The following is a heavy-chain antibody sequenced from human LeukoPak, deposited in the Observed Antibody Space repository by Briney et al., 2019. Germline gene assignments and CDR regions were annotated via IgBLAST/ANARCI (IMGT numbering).Heavy chain of an antibody. D-gene: IGHD1-26*01. CDR1: GGSISSYY. V-gene: IGHV4-59*08. CDR3: ARLRYSGNYSGYYYYYGMDV. Sequence: SETLSLTCTVSGGSISSYYWSWIRQPPGKGLEWIGYIYYSGSTNYNPSLKSRVTISVDTSKNQFSLKLSSVTAADTAVYYCARLRYSGNYSGYYYYYGMDVWGQGTTVTVSS. CDR2: IYYSGST. J-gene: IGHJ6*02.